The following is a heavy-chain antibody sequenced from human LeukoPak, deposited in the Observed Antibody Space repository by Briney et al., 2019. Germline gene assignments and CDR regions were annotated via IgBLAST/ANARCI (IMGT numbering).Heavy chain of an antibody. CDR3: ARDISIQFGDFTL. V-gene: IGHV4-4*07. D-gene: IGHD3-10*01. CDR1: GGSISSYF. J-gene: IGHJ4*02. CDR2: IYTSGST. Sequence: SETLSLTCTVSGGSISSYFWSWIRQPAGKGLEWIGRIYTSGSTNYNPSLKSRVTMSVDTSKNQYSLKLSSGTAADTAVYYCARDISIQFGDFTLGGQGTLVTVSS.